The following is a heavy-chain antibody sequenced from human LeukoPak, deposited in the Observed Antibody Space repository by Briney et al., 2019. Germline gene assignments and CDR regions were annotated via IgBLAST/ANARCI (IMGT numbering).Heavy chain of an antibody. D-gene: IGHD2-8*01. CDR3: XXXXCTNGVCPXGGGLTXXDY. CDR1: GFTFSSYS. V-gene: IGHV3-21*04. Sequence: PGGSLRLSCAASGFTFSSYSMNWGRQAPGKGLEWVSSINSSSSYIYYADSVKGRFTISRDNAKNSLYLQMNSLRAEATAVYYCXXXXCTNGVCPXGGGLTXXDYWGQXTLVTVSS. CDR2: INSSSSYI. J-gene: IGHJ4*02.